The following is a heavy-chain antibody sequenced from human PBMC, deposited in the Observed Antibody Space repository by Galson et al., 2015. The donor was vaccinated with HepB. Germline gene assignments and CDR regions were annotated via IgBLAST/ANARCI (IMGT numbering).Heavy chain of an antibody. CDR2: TYYRSKWYN. V-gene: IGHV6-1*01. CDR1: GDSVSSNSAA. CDR3: ARVHYGSGSYALDY. J-gene: IGHJ4*02. Sequence: CAISGDSVSSNSAAWNWIRQSPSRGLEWLGRTYYRSKWYNDYAVSVKSRITINPDTSKNQFSLQLNSVTPEDTAVYYCARVHYGSGSYALDYWGQGTLVTVSS. D-gene: IGHD3-10*01.